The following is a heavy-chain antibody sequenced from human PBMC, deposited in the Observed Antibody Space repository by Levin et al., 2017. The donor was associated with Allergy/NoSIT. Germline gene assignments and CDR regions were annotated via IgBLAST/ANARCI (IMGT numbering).Heavy chain of an antibody. J-gene: IGHJ4*02. CDR1: GFTFSDYY. D-gene: IGHD5-12*01. CDR3: ARVPRGYSGFLDY. Sequence: SCAASGFTFSDYYMSWIRQAPGKGLEWISYISSSSSYTNYADSVNGRFTISRDNAKNSLFLQMNSLGAEDTAVYYCARVPRGYSGFLDYWGQGTQVTVSS. V-gene: IGHV3-11*05. CDR2: ISSSSSYT.